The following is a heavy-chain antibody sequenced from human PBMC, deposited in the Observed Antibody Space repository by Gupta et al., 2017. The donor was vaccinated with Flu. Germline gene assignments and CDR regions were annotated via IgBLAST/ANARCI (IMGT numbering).Heavy chain of an antibody. CDR1: GVTFSSYA. CDR2: ISASGIST. CDR3: TPSTPGSVTS. Sequence: SFAASGVTFSSYAMIWVRQAPGEGLEWVSAISASGISTYYADSVKGRFTISRDSSKNTLFLQLSSLRAEDTAVYYCTPSTPGSVTSWGQGTLVTVSS. D-gene: IGHD4-4*01. V-gene: IGHV3-23*01. J-gene: IGHJ5*02.